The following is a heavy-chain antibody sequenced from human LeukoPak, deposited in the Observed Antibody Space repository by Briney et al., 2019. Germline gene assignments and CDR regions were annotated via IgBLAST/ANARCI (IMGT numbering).Heavy chain of an antibody. Sequence: GWSLRLSCAASGSTFSSHAMHWVRQAPGKGPEWVAFISYDGSNKFYADSVKGRFAISRDDSKNTLYLQMNSLRTDDTAVYYCAQWAGVRGFITPFDYWGQGTLVTVSS. CDR2: ISYDGSNK. CDR3: AQWAGVRGFITPFDY. J-gene: IGHJ4*02. D-gene: IGHD3-10*01. V-gene: IGHV3-30*18. CDR1: GSTFSSHA.